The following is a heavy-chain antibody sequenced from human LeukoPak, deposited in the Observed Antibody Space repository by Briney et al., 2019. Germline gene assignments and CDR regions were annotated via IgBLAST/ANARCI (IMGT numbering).Heavy chain of an antibody. V-gene: IGHV3-74*01. CDR1: GFTFSSYW. Sequence: PGGSLRLSCAASGFTFSSYWMHWVRQAPGKGLVWVSRINSDGSSTSYADSVEGRFTISRDNAKNTLYLQMNSLRAEDTAVYYCARVGSVTMIEQDPGYFQHWGQGTLVTVSS. D-gene: IGHD3-22*01. CDR3: ARVGSVTMIEQDPGYFQH. J-gene: IGHJ1*01. CDR2: INSDGSST.